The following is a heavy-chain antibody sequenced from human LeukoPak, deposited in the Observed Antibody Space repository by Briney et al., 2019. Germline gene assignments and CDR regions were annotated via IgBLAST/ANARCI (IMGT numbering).Heavy chain of an antibody. CDR1: GGSISSGSYY. CDR3: ARLVVLQYFDVNLDPYFYYMDV. Sequence: SETLSLTCTVSGGSISSGSYYWSWIRQPAGKGLEWIGRIYTSGSTNYNPSLKSRVTISVDTSKNQFSLKLTSVTAADTAVYYCARLVVLQYFDVNLDPYFYYMDVWGKGTTVTVSS. D-gene: IGHD3-9*01. CDR2: IYTSGST. V-gene: IGHV4-61*02. J-gene: IGHJ6*03.